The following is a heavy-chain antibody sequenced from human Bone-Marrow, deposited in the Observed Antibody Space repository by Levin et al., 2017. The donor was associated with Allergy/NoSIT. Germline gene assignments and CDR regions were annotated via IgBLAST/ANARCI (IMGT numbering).Heavy chain of an antibody. J-gene: IGHJ4*02. CDR3: VISSAAFES. Sequence: GGSLRLSCAASGFTFSSYWMHWVRQAPGEGPVWVSRIDQNGDETTYADSVEGRFTTSRDNAKNTLHLQMNSLRVEDTALYYCVISSAAFESWGQGTLVTVSS. CDR1: GFTFSSYW. D-gene: IGHD6-25*01. CDR2: IDQNGDET. V-gene: IGHV3-74*03.